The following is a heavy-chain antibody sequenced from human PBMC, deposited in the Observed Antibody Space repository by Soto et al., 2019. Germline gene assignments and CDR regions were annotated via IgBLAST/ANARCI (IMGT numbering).Heavy chain of an antibody. V-gene: IGHV1-8*01. J-gene: IGHJ4*02. CDR2: MNPNSGNT. D-gene: IGHD6-19*01. CDR3: ARSRSSSGSYSPRYRPNFDY. CDR1: GYTFTRYD. Sequence: GASVKVSCKASGYTFTRYDITWVGQATGQGVEGLGWMNPNSGNTGYAQEFQGRVTMTRNTSISTAYMELSSLRSGDTAVYYCARSRSSSGSYSPRYRPNFDYWGQGTLVTVSS.